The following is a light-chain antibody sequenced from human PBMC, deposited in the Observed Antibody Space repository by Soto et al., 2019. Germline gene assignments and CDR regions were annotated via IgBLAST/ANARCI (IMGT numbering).Light chain of an antibody. CDR1: SSDVGGYNY. J-gene: IGLJ1*01. CDR2: EVS. CDR3: NSYTSKSTGV. V-gene: IGLV2-14*01. Sequence: QSVLTQPASVSGSPGQSITISCTGTSSDVGGYNYVSWYQQHPGKAPKLIIYEVSNRPSGVSNRFSGSKSGNTASPTISGLQAEDEADYYCNSYTSKSTGVFGTGTKVTVL.